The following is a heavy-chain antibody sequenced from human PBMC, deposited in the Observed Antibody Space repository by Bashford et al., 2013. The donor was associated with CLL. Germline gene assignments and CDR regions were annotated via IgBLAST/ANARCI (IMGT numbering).Heavy chain of an antibody. J-gene: IGHJ6*02. CDR1: KFAFGNYW. V-gene: IGHV3-7*01. D-gene: IGHD1-26*01. Sequence: GSLRLSCAGSKFAFGNYWMSWVRQAPGRGLEWVANIGHDGTEKFYLDSVEGRFIISRDNAKNSLFLQMSSLRVEDTALYFCVRDKHHIVPARHGMDVWGQGTSVTVSS. CDR3: VRDKHHIVPARHGMDV. CDR2: IGHDGTEK.